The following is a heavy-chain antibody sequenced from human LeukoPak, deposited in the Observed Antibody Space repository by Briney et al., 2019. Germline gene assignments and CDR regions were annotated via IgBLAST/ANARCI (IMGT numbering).Heavy chain of an antibody. J-gene: IGHJ6*03. CDR1: GFTFSSYS. D-gene: IGHD4-11*01. CDR3: AREGYTVTTYYYYYMDV. Sequence: GGSLGLSCAASGFTFSSYSMNWVRQAPGKGLEWVSYISSSSSTICYADSVKGRFTISRDNAKNSLYLQMNSLRAEDTAVYYCAREGYTVTTYYYYYMDVWGKGTTVTVSS. CDR2: ISSSSSTI. V-gene: IGHV3-48*04.